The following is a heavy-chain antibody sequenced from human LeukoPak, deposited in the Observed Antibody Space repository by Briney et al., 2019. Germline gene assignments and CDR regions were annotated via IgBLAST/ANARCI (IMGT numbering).Heavy chain of an antibody. CDR3: ARMVGATRCDI. D-gene: IGHD1-26*01. J-gene: IGHJ3*02. CDR2: IHTSGST. Sequence: SGTLSLTCTVSGGSVSNYYWSWIRQPAGKGLEWIGRIHTSGSTNYDPSLKGRVTMSVDTSKSQFSLKLSSVTAADTAVYYCARMVGATRCDIWGQGTMVTVSS. V-gene: IGHV4-4*07. CDR1: GGSVSNYY.